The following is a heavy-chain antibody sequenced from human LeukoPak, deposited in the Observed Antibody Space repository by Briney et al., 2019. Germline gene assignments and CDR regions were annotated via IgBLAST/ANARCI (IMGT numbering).Heavy chain of an antibody. Sequence: GGSLRLSCAAFGFTVSSNYMSWVRQAPGKGLEWVSVIYGGGNTYYAGSVKGRFTISRDTSKNTIYLQMNSLRADDTAVYYCARDGSGRPEGLDWGQGTLVTVSS. CDR1: GFTVSSNY. V-gene: IGHV3-53*01. J-gene: IGHJ4*02. CDR2: IYGGGNT. CDR3: ARDGSGRPEGLD. D-gene: IGHD6-6*01.